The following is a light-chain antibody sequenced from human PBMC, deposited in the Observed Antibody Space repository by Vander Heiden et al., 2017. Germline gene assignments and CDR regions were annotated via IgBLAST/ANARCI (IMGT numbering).Light chain of an antibody. V-gene: IGKV3-20*01. CDR2: GAS. Sequence: EVVLTLSPRPLSFSSGARATLSCRASQSVSSTYLAWYQQKPGRAPRLLIYGASSSATGIPDRFSGSGSGTDFTLTISRLEPADFAVYYCQHDGTSVSTFGQGTKVEIK. CDR1: QSVSSTY. J-gene: IGKJ1*01. CDR3: QHDGTSVST.